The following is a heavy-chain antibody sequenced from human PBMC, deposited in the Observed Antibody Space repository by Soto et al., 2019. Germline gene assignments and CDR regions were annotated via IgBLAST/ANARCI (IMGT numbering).Heavy chain of an antibody. J-gene: IGHJ4*02. CDR2: IYYRGST. V-gene: IGHV4-30-4*01. Sequence: SETLSLTCTVCGGSIRSDYWSWIRQPPGQGLEWIGNIYYRGSTSYNPSLKSRVTISLDTSNNQFSLSLSSVSAADTALYFCARDRSSSPDYFDSWGQGTLVTVSS. CDR1: GGSIRSDY. D-gene: IGHD6-6*01. CDR3: ARDRSSSPDYFDS.